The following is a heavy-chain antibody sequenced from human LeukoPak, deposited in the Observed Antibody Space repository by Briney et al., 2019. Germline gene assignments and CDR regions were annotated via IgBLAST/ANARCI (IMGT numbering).Heavy chain of an antibody. J-gene: IGHJ4*02. CDR3: AITGGPTVTAFDL. CDR2: INHDGGDK. Sequence: AGGSPRLSCVASGFIFRNYWMSWVRQAPGKGLEWVANINHDGGDKNYVDSVKGRFTISRDNAKSSLYLQMNSLRVEDTAVYYCAITGGPTVTAFDLWGQGILVTVSS. CDR1: GFIFRNYW. D-gene: IGHD4-11*01. V-gene: IGHV3-7*02.